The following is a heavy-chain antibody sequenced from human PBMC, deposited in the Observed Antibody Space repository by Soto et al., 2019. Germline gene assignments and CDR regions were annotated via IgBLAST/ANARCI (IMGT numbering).Heavy chain of an antibody. V-gene: IGHV3-33*03. Sequence: QVQLVESGGGVVQPGRSLRLSCAASGFTFSSYGMHWVRQAPGKGLEWVAVIWYDGSNKYYADSVKGRFTISRDKSKKPLVLQMNSLRAQDTAVYYCAKDAHDIFAGYPPHFDYWGQGTLVTVSS. CDR2: IWYDGSNK. CDR1: GFTFSSYG. D-gene: IGHD3-9*01. CDR3: AKDAHDIFAGYPPHFDY. J-gene: IGHJ4*02.